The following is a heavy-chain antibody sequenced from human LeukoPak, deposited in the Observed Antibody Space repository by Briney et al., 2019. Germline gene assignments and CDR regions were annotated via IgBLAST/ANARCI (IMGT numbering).Heavy chain of an antibody. CDR1: GDTFSSYY. V-gene: IGHV1-46*01. CDR3: ARGGVLRFLEHLDY. Sequence: ASVKVSCKASGDTFSSYYMHWVRQAPGQGLEWMGIINPSGGSTTYEQKFQGRVTMTRDTSTSTVYMELSSLRSEDTAVYYCARGGVLRFLEHLDYWGQGTLVTVSS. CDR2: INPSGGST. D-gene: IGHD3-3*01. J-gene: IGHJ4*02.